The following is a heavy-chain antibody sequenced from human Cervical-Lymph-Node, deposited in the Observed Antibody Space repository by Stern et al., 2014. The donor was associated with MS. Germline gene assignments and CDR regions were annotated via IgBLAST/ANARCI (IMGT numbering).Heavy chain of an antibody. CDR1: GFSFSSYG. CDR3: SKDRRMIVVVTYSLDY. CDR2: LSYDVRNA. V-gene: IGHV3-30*18. Sequence: VQLVESGGGVVQPGRSLRLSCVASGFSFSSYGMHWVRQAPGKGLEWVAVLSYDVRNAYYANSGKGLFTIVRDNSKNSLYLQLNSLRAEYTAVYYCSKDRRMIVVVTYSLDYWGQGTLVTVSS. J-gene: IGHJ4*02. D-gene: IGHD3-22*01.